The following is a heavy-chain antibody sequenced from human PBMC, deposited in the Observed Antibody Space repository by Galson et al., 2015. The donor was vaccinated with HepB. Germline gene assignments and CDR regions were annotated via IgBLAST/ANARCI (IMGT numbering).Heavy chain of an antibody. CDR2: IIPIFGTT. V-gene: IGHV1-69*06. CDR1: GGTFSNYA. CDR3: ATDLWGGDYFDY. J-gene: IGHJ4*02. Sequence: SVKVSCKASGGTFSNYAITWVRQAPGQGLEWMGGIIPIFGTTNYAQKFQGRVTMTEDTSTDTAYMELSSLRSEDTAVYYCATDLWGGDYFDYWGQGTLVTVSS. D-gene: IGHD2-21*01.